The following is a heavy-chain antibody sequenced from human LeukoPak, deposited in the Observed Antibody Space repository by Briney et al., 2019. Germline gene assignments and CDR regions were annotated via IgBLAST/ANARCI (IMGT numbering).Heavy chain of an antibody. CDR1: GYTFTGYY. CDR3: ARDHGSGLGPPGDYFDY. J-gene: IGHJ4*02. V-gene: IGHV1-18*04. Sequence: GASVKVSCKASGYTFTGYYMHWVRQAPGQGLEWMGWISAYNGNTNYAQKLQGRVTMTTDTSTSTAYMELRSLRSDDTAVYYCARDHGSGLGPPGDYFDYWGQGTLVTVSS. D-gene: IGHD6-19*01. CDR2: ISAYNGNT.